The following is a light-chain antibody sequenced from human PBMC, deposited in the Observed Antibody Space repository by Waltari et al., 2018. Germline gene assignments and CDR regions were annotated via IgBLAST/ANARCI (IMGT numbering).Light chain of an antibody. CDR1: SGTIARHY. V-gene: IGLV6-57*03. CDR2: EDN. Sequence: FVLTQPPSVSCSPCKTIAIPCPRRSGTIARHYVPWFQQRPGSAPTTVSHEDNQRPSGVPDRFSGSIDSSSNSAALTISGLKTEDEADYYCKSYDNKYHVFGSGTKVTVL. CDR3: KSYDNKYHV. J-gene: IGLJ6*01.